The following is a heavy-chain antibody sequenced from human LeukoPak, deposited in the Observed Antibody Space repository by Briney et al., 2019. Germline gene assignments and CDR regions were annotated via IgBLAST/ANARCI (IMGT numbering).Heavy chain of an antibody. CDR3: TIQRAFEALDY. D-gene: IGHD2/OR15-2a*01. CDR1: DDSIRSNSYC. J-gene: IGHJ4*02. Sequence: PSETLSLTCTVSDDSIRSNSYCWGWIRQPPGMGLEWIGSISYTGSTYYNPSLKSRVTISVDTSKNQFSLKLSSVTAADSAVYYCTIQRAFEALDYWGQGALVTVSS. CDR2: ISYTGST. V-gene: IGHV4-39*01.